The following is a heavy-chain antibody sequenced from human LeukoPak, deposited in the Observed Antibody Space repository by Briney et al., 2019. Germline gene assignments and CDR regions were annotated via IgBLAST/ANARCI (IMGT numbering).Heavy chain of an antibody. V-gene: IGHV4-59*01. J-gene: IGHJ5*02. CDR2: IHDSGYS. CDR1: GGSIGNYY. CDR3: ARDLSTGTTVYWFDP. Sequence: PETLSLTCTVSGGSIGNYYWSWIRQTPGKGLQWIGYIHDSGYSNSNPSLKSRVTMSLDTSKNQFSLKLTSVTAADTAVCYCARDLSTGTTVYWFDPWGQGTLVTVSS. D-gene: IGHD1-1*01.